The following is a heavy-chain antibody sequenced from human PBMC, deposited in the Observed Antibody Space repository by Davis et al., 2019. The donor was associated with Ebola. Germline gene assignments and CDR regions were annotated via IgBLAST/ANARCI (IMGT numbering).Heavy chain of an antibody. CDR2: IYYSGST. J-gene: IGHJ6*03. CDR1: GGSISSYY. Sequence: PSETLSLTCTVSGGSISSYYWSWIRQPPGKGLEWIGYIYYSGSTNYNPSLKSRVTISVDTSKNQFSLKLSSVTAADTAVYYCARRVRLYGGNRHYYYYYYMDVWGKGTTVTVSS. V-gene: IGHV4-59*08. CDR3: ARRVRLYGGNRHYYYYYYMDV. D-gene: IGHD4-23*01.